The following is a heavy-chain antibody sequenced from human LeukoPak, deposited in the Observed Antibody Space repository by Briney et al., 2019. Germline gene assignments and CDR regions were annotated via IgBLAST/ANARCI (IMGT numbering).Heavy chain of an antibody. Sequence: KPSQTLSLTCTVSGGSISSGSYYWSWTRQPPGKGLEWIGRIYTSGSTTYNPSLKSRVTISVDTSKNQFSLRLSSVTAADTAVYYCARGSQYSSSFMIDPWGQGTLVTVSS. CDR3: ARGSQYSSSFMIDP. CDR1: GGSISSGSYY. CDR2: IYTSGST. V-gene: IGHV4-61*02. J-gene: IGHJ5*02. D-gene: IGHD6-13*01.